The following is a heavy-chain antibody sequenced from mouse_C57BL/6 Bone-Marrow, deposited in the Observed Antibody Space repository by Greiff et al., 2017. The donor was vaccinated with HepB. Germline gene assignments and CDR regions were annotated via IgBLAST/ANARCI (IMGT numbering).Heavy chain of an antibody. J-gene: IGHJ4*01. CDR3: TRPSLWYPHYYAMDY. D-gene: IGHD2-1*01. CDR2: IRNKANNHAT. Sequence: EVKVEESGGGLVQPGGSMKLSCAASGFTFSDAWMDWVRQSPEKGLEWVAEIRNKANNHATYYAESVKGRFTISRDDSKSSVYLQMNSLRAEDTGIYYCTRPSLWYPHYYAMDYWGQGTSVTVSS. V-gene: IGHV6-6*01. CDR1: GFTFSDAW.